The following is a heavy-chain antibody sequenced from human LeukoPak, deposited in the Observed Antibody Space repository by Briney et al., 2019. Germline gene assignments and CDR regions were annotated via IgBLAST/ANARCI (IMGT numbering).Heavy chain of an antibody. CDR1: GFTFSSYA. V-gene: IGHV3-23*01. Sequence: GGSLRLSCAVSGFTFSSYAMTWVRQAPGKGLEWVSAMSGSGGSTYYADSVKGRFTISRDNSKNTLYLQMNSLRAEDTAVYYCAKGPSLFDYWGQGTLVTVSS. CDR2: MSGSGGST. CDR3: AKGPSLFDY. J-gene: IGHJ4*02.